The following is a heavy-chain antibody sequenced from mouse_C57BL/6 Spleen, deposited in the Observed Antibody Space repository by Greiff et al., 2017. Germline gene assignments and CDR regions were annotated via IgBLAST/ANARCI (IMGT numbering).Heavy chain of an antibody. J-gene: IGHJ1*03. V-gene: IGHV1-69*01. Sequence: QVQLQQPGAELVMPGASVKLSCNASGYTFTSYWMPWVKQRPGQGLAWIGEIDPSDSYTNYNQKFKGKSTLTVDKSSSTAYMQLSSLTSEDSAVYYCARYNGSSYWYFDVWGTGTTVTVSS. CDR3: ARYNGSSYWYFDV. CDR2: IDPSDSYT. D-gene: IGHD1-1*01. CDR1: GYTFTSYW.